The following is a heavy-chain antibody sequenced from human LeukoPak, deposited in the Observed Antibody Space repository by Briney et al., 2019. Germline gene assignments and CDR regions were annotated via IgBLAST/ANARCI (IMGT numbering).Heavy chain of an antibody. CDR2: IYYSGST. J-gene: IGHJ4*02. CDR1: GGSISSYY. CDR3: ARAHLGQQLVD. D-gene: IGHD6-13*01. Sequence: SETLSLTCTVSGGSISSYYWSWIRQPPEEGLEWIGYIYYSGSTNYNPSLKSRVTISVDTSKNQFSLKLSSVTAADTAVYYCARAHLGQQLVDWGQGTLVTVSS. V-gene: IGHV4-59*01.